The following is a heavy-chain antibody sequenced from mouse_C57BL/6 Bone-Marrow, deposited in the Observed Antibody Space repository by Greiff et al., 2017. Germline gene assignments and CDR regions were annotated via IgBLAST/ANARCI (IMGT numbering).Heavy chain of an antibody. CDR1: GYTFTSYW. D-gene: IGHD4-1*02. CDR2: IHPNSGST. Sequence: VQLQQPGAELVKPGASVKLSCKASGYTFTSYWMHWVKQRPGQGLEWIGMIHPNSGSTNYKEKFKSKATLTVDKSSSTAYMQLSSLTSEDSAVYYCARSNWVPAWFAYWGQGTLVTVSA. J-gene: IGHJ3*01. CDR3: ARSNWVPAWFAY. V-gene: IGHV1-64*01.